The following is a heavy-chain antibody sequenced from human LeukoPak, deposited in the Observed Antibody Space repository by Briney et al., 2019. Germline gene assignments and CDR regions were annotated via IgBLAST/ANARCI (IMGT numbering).Heavy chain of an antibody. V-gene: IGHV5-51*01. CDR3: ARRAYGGTYSDY. CDR2: IYPGDSDT. Sequence: GESLKISCQGSGYSFTNYWIAWVCQMPGKGLEWMGIIYPGDSDTRYSPSLQGHVTISADKSISTAYLQWSSLKASDTAMYYCARRAYGGTYSDYWGQGALVTVSS. CDR1: GYSFTNYW. J-gene: IGHJ4*02. D-gene: IGHD1-26*01.